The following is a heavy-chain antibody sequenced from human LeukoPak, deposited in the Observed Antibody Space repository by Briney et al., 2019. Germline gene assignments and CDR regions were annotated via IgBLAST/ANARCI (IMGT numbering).Heavy chain of an antibody. Sequence: GGSLRLSCAASGFTFNTYWLNWVRQAPGKGLEWVAIINQDGSLKYYADSVKGRFTISRDNAKNSLNLQMSSLRAEDTAVYYCASPRWGRAQGDYWGQGTLVTVSS. CDR1: GFTFNTYW. D-gene: IGHD2-21*02. V-gene: IGHV3-7*03. CDR2: INQDGSLK. J-gene: IGHJ4*02. CDR3: ASPRWGRAQGDY.